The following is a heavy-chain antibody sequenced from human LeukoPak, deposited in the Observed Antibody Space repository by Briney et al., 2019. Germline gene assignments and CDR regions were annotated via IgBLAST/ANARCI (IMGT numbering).Heavy chain of an antibody. Sequence: GGSLRLSCAVSGFTFSSYAMQWVRQAPGKGLDWVAVISYDGSNKYYADSVKGRFTISRDNSKDTLYLQMNSLRAEDTAVYYCAKVRPPPGSGWYGGDDDWGQGTLVTVSS. CDR2: ISYDGSNK. V-gene: IGHV3-30-3*01. CDR3: AKVRPPPGSGWYGGDDD. D-gene: IGHD6-13*01. CDR1: GFTFSSYA. J-gene: IGHJ4*02.